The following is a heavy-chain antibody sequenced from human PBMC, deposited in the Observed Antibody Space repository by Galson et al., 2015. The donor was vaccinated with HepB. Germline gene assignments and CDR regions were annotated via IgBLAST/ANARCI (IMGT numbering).Heavy chain of an antibody. V-gene: IGHV1-69*04. J-gene: IGHJ4*02. Sequence: SVKVSCKASGGTFSSYAISWVRQAPGQGLEWMGRIIPILGIANYAQKLQGRVTITADKSTSTAYMELSSLRSEDTAVYYCARDHGDIVVVPPLGYWGQGTLVTVSS. CDR3: ARDHGDIVVVPPLGY. CDR1: GGTFSSYA. D-gene: IGHD2-2*01. CDR2: IIPILGIA.